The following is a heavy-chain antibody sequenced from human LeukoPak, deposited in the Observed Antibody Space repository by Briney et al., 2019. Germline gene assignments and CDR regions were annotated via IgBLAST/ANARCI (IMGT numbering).Heavy chain of an antibody. J-gene: IGHJ4*02. CDR3: ARTGWSGGYSSSRSYYFDY. V-gene: IGHV4-59*12. CDR2: IYYSGST. CDR1: GGSISSYY. D-gene: IGHD6-13*01. Sequence: SETLSLTCTVSGGSISSYYWSWIRQPPGKGLEWIGYIYYSGSTNYNPSLKSRVTISVDTSKNQFSLKLSSVTAADTAVYYCARTGWSGGYSSSRSYYFDYWGQGTLVTVSS.